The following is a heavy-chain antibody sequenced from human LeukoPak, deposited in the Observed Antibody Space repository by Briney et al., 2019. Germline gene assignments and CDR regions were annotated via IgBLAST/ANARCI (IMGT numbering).Heavy chain of an antibody. CDR1: GDSISSYY. V-gene: IGHV4-59*08. Sequence: SETLSLTCTVSGDSISSYYWSWIRQPPGKGLEWIGYIDDSGSTNYNPSLKSRVTISVDTSKNQFSLKLSSVTAADTAVYFCARRHRYCSGGSCYLFDYWGQGALVTVSS. CDR3: ARRHRYCSGGSCYLFDY. CDR2: IDDSGST. J-gene: IGHJ4*02. D-gene: IGHD2-15*01.